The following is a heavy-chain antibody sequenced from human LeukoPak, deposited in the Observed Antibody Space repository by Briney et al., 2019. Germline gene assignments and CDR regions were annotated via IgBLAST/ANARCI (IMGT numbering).Heavy chain of an antibody. CDR1: GFNFDNYA. CDR3: AREGSYSDSSGYYRNFDN. D-gene: IGHD3-22*01. CDR2: ISSDGYTK. Sequence: PGWSLRLSCAASGFNFDNYAMNWVRQAPAKGLEGLSYISSDGYTKYDTDSVRGRFTISRDNAKNSLYLQMNSLRPEDTALYYCAREGSYSDSSGYYRNFDNRGQGTLVAVSS. J-gene: IGHJ4*02. V-gene: IGHV3-48*01.